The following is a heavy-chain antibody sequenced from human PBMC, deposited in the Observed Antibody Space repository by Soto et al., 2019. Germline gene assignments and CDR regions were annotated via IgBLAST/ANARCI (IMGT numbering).Heavy chain of an antibody. V-gene: IGHV5-51*01. J-gene: IGHJ5*02. CDR2: IYPDDSQT. CDR3: ARFGGPALSRNWFDA. Sequence: GESLKISCQGYGYRFFDYWIGWVRQTPGKGLEWMGIIYPDDSQTIYSPSFQDHVTFSAGRSITAAYLQWSSLKASDSGLYYCARFGGPALSRNWFDAWGQGTLVTVSS. CDR1: GYRFFDYW. D-gene: IGHD3-16*01.